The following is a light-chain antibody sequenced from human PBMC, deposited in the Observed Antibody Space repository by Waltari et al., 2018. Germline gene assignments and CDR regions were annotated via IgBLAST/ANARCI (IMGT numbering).Light chain of an antibody. CDR1: SGHSSTV. Sequence: QLVLTQSPSASASLGASVKLTCTLSSGHSSTVIACLQKQPEKGPRYLMKVNSDGSHSKGDDTPDRFSGSSSGAERYLTISNLQPEDEADYYCENGGHGTWVFGGGTKVTVL. CDR2: VNSDGSH. CDR3: ENGGHGTWV. V-gene: IGLV4-69*01. J-gene: IGLJ3*02.